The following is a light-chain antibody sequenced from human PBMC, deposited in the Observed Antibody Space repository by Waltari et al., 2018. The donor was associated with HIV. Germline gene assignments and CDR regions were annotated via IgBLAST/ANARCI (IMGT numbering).Light chain of an antibody. CDR2: YDS. CDR1: NIDRTS. CDR3: QVWDSSSDHVL. V-gene: IGLV3-21*04. Sequence: SSVLTQPPSVSVAPGNTATITSGGSNIDRTSVHRYQQKAGQAPMLLIYYDSDRPSGIPERFSGSNSGNTATLTISRVGDGDEADYYCQVWDSSSDHVLFGGGTKLTVL. J-gene: IGLJ2*01.